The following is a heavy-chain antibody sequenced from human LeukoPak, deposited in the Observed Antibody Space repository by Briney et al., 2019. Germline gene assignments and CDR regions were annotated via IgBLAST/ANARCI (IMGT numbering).Heavy chain of an antibody. V-gene: IGHV3-9*01. J-gene: IGHJ4*02. Sequence: GGSLRLSCAASGFTFDDYAMHWVRQAPGKGLEWVSGISWNSGSIGYADSVKGRFTISRDNAKNSLYLQMNSLRAEDTALYYCAKDSDTADGGYFDYWGRGTLVTVSS. CDR3: AKDSDTADGGYFDY. CDR1: GFTFDDYA. D-gene: IGHD5-18*01. CDR2: ISWNSGSI.